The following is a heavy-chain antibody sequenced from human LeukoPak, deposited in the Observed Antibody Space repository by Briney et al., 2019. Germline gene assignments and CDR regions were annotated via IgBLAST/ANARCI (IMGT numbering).Heavy chain of an antibody. D-gene: IGHD6-19*01. Sequence: ASVKVSCKPSGYTFTRYYMHWVRQAPGQGLEWMGWISPNTGATMYAQKFQGRVTLTRDTSIDTGYMELSSLRSDDTAVYYCARDRVGSGWPRPYYFEFWGQGSLVSVSS. J-gene: IGHJ4*02. V-gene: IGHV1-2*02. CDR2: ISPNTGAT. CDR3: ARDRVGSGWPRPYYFEF. CDR1: GYTFTRYY.